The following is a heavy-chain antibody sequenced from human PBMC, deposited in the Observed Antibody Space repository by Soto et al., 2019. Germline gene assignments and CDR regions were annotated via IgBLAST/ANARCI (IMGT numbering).Heavy chain of an antibody. CDR1: GFTFNTYD. CDR2: ITTSSAYI. CDR3: VRSGTARLLRHSWFDT. D-gene: IGHD2-21*01. V-gene: IGHV3-21*01. J-gene: IGHJ5*02. Sequence: ESGGGLVKPGGSLRLSCAASGFTFNTYDMNWVRQAPGKGLEWVSSITTSSAYIYYADSLKGRITISRDKAKNSLFLQMNSLRAEDTAVYYCVRSGTARLLRHSWFDTWGQGTLVTVSS.